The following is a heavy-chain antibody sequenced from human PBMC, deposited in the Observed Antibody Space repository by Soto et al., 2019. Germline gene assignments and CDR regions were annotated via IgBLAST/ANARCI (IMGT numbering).Heavy chain of an antibody. J-gene: IGHJ4*02. CDR1: GFTFSSYA. D-gene: IGHD5-18*01. CDR3: AKYIRYSYGPLLIDY. V-gene: IGHV3-23*01. CDR2: ISGSGGST. Sequence: EVQLLESGGGLVQPGGSLRLSCAASGFTFSSYAMSWVRQAPGKGLEWVSAISGSGGSTDYADSVKGRFTISRDNSKNTMYLQMNSMRAEDTAVYYCAKYIRYSYGPLLIDYWGQGTLVTVSS.